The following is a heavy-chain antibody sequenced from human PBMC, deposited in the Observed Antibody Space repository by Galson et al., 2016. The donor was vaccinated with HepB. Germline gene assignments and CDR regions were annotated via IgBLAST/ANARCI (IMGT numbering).Heavy chain of an antibody. D-gene: IGHD5-12*01. Sequence: SLRLSCAASGFTFSNYSMNWVRQAPGKGLEWVSSISSSNTYIYYADSVKGRFTISRDNAKNSLYLQMSSLRVEDTAVYYCARVGGYDVYYFDFWGQGALVTVSS. V-gene: IGHV3-21*01. CDR1: GFTFSNYS. CDR3: ARVGGYDVYYFDF. CDR2: ISSSNTYI. J-gene: IGHJ4*02.